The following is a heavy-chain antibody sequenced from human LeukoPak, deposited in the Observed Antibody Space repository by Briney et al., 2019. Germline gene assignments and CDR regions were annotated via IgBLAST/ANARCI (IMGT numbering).Heavy chain of an antibody. Sequence: GESLKISCKGSGYTFTGYYMHWVRQAPGQGLEWMGWINPNSGGTNYAQKFQGRVTMTRDTSISTAYMELSRLRSDDTAVYYCASAVGATTILGYWGQGTLVTVSS. CDR2: INPNSGGT. CDR1: GYTFTGYY. J-gene: IGHJ4*02. CDR3: ASAVGATTILGY. D-gene: IGHD1-26*01. V-gene: IGHV1-2*02.